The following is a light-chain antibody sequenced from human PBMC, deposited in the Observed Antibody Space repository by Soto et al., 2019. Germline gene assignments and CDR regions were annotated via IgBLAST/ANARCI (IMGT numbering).Light chain of an antibody. J-gene: IGLJ2*01. V-gene: IGLV1-51*01. CDR3: GTWDSSLSAV. CDR1: SSNIGSNY. CDR2: DNN. Sequence: QSVLTQPPSVSAAPGQTVTISCSGSSSNIGSNYVSWYQHLPGTAPKLLIYDNNKRPSGIPDRFSGSQSGTSATLGITGLLTGDEADYYCGTWDSSLSAVFGGGTKLTVL.